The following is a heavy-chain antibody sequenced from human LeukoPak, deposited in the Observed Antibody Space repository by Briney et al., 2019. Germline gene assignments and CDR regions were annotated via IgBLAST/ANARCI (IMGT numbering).Heavy chain of an antibody. CDR3: VSGGYYYGY. V-gene: IGHV3-7*05. J-gene: IGHJ4*02. CDR2: INQDGSEK. D-gene: IGHD3-16*01. Sequence: GGSLRLSCVASGFNVSSTYMNWVRQAPGKGLEWVANINQDGSEKYYVDSVKGRFTISRDNAKNSLYLQMNSLRAEDTAVYYCVSGGYYYGYWGQGTLVTVSS. CDR1: GFNVSSTY.